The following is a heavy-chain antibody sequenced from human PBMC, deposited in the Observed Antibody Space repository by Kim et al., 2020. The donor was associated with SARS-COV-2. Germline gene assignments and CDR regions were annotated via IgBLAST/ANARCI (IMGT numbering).Heavy chain of an antibody. Sequence: ASVKVSCKASGYTFTSYYIHWVRQAPGQGLEWMGIINPSTGTTTYAQKFQGRVTLTRDTSRSTVYMALSSLRSEDTAVYYCARDPTFRPGVPGTGPDFWGQGTLVTVSS. J-gene: IGHJ4*02. V-gene: IGHV1-46*01. CDR1: GYTFTSYY. D-gene: IGHD2-2*01. CDR2: INPSTGTT. CDR3: ARDPTFRPGVPGTGPDF.